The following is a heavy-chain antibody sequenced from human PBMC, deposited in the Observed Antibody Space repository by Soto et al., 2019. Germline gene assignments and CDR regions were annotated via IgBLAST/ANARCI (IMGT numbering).Heavy chain of an antibody. CDR2: IYYSGST. V-gene: IGHV4-59*02. J-gene: IGHJ4*02. D-gene: IGHD3-9*01. Sequence: PSETLSLTCTVSGGSVGGYYWSWIRQPPGKGLEWIGYIYYSGSTKYNPSLKSRVAMSADTSKKQVSLKLNSVTAADTAVYYCARVGERLKYFDWFYYFDSWGQGTLVTVSS. CDR3: ARVGERLKYFDWFYYFDS. CDR1: GGSVGGYY.